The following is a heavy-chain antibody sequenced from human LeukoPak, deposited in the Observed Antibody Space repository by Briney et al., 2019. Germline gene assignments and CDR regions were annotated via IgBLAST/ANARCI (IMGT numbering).Heavy chain of an antibody. D-gene: IGHD1-14*01. J-gene: IGHJ6*02. Sequence: GGSLRLSCAASGFTVSSNYMSWVRQAPGKGLEWVSVIYSGGSTYYADSVKGRFTISRDNSKNTLYLQMNSLRAEDTAVYYCATGPGDRGYYYYYGMDVWGQGTTVTVSS. V-gene: IGHV3-66*01. CDR1: GFTVSSNY. CDR2: IYSGGST. CDR3: ATGPGDRGYYYYYGMDV.